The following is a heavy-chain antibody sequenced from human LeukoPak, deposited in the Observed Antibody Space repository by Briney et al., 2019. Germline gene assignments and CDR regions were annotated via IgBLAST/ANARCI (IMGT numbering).Heavy chain of an antibody. J-gene: IGHJ4*02. Sequence: PSETLSLTCAVYGGSFSGYYWSWIRQPPGKGLEWIGEINHSGSTNYNPSLKSRVTISVDTSKNHFSLRLSSVTAADTAVYYCARRPMVRGDPFDYWGQGTLVTVSS. CDR2: INHSGST. V-gene: IGHV4-34*01. CDR1: GGSFSGYY. D-gene: IGHD3-10*01. CDR3: ARRPMVRGDPFDY.